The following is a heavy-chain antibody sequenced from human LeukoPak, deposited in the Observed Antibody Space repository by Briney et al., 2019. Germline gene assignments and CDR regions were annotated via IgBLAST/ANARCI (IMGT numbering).Heavy chain of an antibody. D-gene: IGHD2-15*01. CDR2: MSYDGKNE. Sequence: PGRSLRLSCAASGFIFSGSVMHWVRQAPGKGLEWVSIMSYDGKNEYYGDSVNGRFTISRDNSKNTLYLHMNSLRHDDTAVYYCAKDSGGSVLEEWGHGSLVIVSS. J-gene: IGHJ4*01. V-gene: IGHV3-30*18. CDR3: AKDSGGSVLEE. CDR1: GFIFSGSV.